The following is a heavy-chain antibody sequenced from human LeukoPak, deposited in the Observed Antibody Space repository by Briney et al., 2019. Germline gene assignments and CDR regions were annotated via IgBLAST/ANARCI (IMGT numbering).Heavy chain of an antibody. V-gene: IGHV3-48*04. Sequence: GGSLRLSCAASGFTFSSYSMNWVRQAPGKGLEWVSYISSSSSTIYYADSVKGRFTISRDNAKNSLYLQMNSLRAEDTAVYYCANIGSSWYDAPPFDYWGQGTLVTVSS. CDR1: GFTFSSYS. CDR2: ISSSSSTI. D-gene: IGHD6-13*01. J-gene: IGHJ4*02. CDR3: ANIGSSWYDAPPFDY.